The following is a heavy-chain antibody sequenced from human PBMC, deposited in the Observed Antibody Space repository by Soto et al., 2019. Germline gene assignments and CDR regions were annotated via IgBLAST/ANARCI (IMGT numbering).Heavy chain of an antibody. CDR1: VFPFRSQW. CDR3: ARPGRERDFWSPNYYYYGMDV. J-gene: IGHJ6*02. Sequence: PGGSLRLSCAACVFPFRSQWMHWVRQAPGKGLLWVSAISSSGGTTSYADSVKGRFTISRDNSKNTLYLQMNSLRAEDTAVYYCARPGRERDFWSPNYYYYGMDVWGQGTTVTVSS. CDR2: ISSSGGTT. V-gene: IGHV3-48*01. D-gene: IGHD3-3*01.